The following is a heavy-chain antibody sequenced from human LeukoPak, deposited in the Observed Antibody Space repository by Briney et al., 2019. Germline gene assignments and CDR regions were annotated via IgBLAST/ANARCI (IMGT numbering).Heavy chain of an antibody. J-gene: IGHJ4*02. CDR1: GFTFSSYS. CDR3: ARGLVHDTSGYYSDY. Sequence: GGSLRLSCAASGFTFSSYSMNWVRQAPGKGLVWVSRINSDGSSTTYADSVKGRFTVSRDNAKNTLYLQMDSLRAEDSAVYYCARGLVHDTSGYYSDYWGQGILVTVSS. D-gene: IGHD3-22*01. CDR2: INSDGSST. V-gene: IGHV3-74*01.